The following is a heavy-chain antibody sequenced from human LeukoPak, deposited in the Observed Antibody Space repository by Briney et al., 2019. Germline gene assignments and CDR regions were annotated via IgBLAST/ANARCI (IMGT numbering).Heavy chain of an antibody. D-gene: IGHD6-19*01. CDR2: ISAYNGNT. J-gene: IGHJ3*02. CDR3: AREAVAGLDAFDI. CDR1: GYTFTSYD. Sequence: GASVKVSCKASGYTFTSYDINWVRQATGQGLEWMGWISAYNGNTNYAQKLQGRVTMTTDTSTSTAYMELRSLRSDDTAVYYCAREAVAGLDAFDIWGQGTMVTVSS. V-gene: IGHV1-18*01.